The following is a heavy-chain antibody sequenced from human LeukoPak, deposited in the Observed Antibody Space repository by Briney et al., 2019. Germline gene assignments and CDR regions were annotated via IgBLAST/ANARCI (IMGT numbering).Heavy chain of an antibody. V-gene: IGHV3-21*01. Sequence: PGGSLRLSCAASGFTFSSYSMNWVRQAPGKGLEWVSFISSSSSYIYYADSVKGRFSISRDNAKNSLYLQMNSLRGEDTAVYYCARDRYDSSHYYHYWGQGTLVTVSA. CDR1: GFTFSSYS. J-gene: IGHJ4*02. CDR2: ISSSSSYI. D-gene: IGHD3-22*01. CDR3: ARDRYDSSHYYHY.